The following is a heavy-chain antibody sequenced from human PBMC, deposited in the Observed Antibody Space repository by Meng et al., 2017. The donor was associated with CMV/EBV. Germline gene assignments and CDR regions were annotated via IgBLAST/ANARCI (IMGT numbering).Heavy chain of an antibody. Sequence: GGSLRLSCAASGFTFSSYDMHWVRQATGKGLEWVSAIGTAGDTYYPGSVKGRFTISRENAKNSLYLQMNSLGAGDTAVYYCARMGYCTNGVCYGMDVWGQGTTVTVSS. CDR1: GFTFSSYD. V-gene: IGHV3-13*01. CDR2: IGTAGDT. CDR3: ARMGYCTNGVCYGMDV. J-gene: IGHJ6*02. D-gene: IGHD2-8*01.